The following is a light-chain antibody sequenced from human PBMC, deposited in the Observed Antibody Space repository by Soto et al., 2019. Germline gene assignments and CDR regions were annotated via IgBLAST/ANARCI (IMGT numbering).Light chain of an antibody. CDR3: SSCTLSSTVL. CDR1: TSDVGGSRF. V-gene: IGLV2-14*01. Sequence: QSALTQPASLSGSPGQSITISCTGTTSDVGGSRFVSWYQQYPGKAPKLMIYEVSYRPSGVSDRFSGSKSGNTASLTISGLQAEDEADYYCSSCTLSSTVLFGGGTKVTVL. J-gene: IGLJ2*01. CDR2: EVS.